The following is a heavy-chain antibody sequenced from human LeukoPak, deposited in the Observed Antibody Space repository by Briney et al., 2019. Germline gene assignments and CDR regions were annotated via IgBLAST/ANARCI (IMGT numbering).Heavy chain of an antibody. CDR2: INPNNGAT. CDR1: GYTFSDYY. D-gene: IGHD3-22*01. CDR3: ARVRIDYYDSRVRELDY. Sequence: ASVNVSRRASGYTFSDYYMHWVRQAPRQGLEWMGWINPNNGATNYAQKFQGRVTMTRDTSISTAYMELSRLGSDDTAVYYCARVRIDYYDSRVRELDYWGQGTQVTVSS. J-gene: IGHJ4*02. V-gene: IGHV1-2*02.